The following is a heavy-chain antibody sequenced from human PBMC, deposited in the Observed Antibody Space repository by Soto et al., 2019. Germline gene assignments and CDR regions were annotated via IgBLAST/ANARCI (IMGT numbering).Heavy chain of an antibody. CDR3: ARLRGLDV. CDR2: IYYSGST. V-gene: IGHV4-31*03. J-gene: IGHJ6*02. CDR1: GGSMSSGGYY. Sequence: SETLSLTCSVSGGSMSSGGYYWGWIRQRPGKGLEWIGYIYYSGSTYYNPSLKSRLTISIDSSKNQFSLNLTSVTAADTAVYYCARLRGLDVWGQGTTVTVSS.